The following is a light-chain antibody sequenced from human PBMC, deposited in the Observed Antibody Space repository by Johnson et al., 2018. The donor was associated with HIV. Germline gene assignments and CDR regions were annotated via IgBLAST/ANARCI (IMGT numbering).Light chain of an antibody. CDR1: SSDMGNYA. CDR3: VTWDSSLSVYV. V-gene: IGLV1-51*01. Sequence: QSILTQPPSVSAAPGQKVTISCSGSSSDMGNYAVSWYQQLPGKAPKLFIFDNNKRPSGIPDRFSGSKSGTSATLGITGLQTGDEADYYCVTWDSSLSVYVFGTGTKVTVL. J-gene: IGLJ1*01. CDR2: DNN.